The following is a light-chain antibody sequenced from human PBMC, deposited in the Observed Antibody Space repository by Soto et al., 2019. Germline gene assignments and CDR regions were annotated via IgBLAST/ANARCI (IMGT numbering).Light chain of an antibody. CDR1: SSNIGTNY. CDR3: AVWDDTLSGWV. J-gene: IGLJ3*02. CDR2: AND. V-gene: IGLV1-47*01. Sequence: QSVLTQPPSASATPGQRVTISCSGSSSNIGTNYVYWYQQLPGTAPKLLIYANDHRPSGVPDRLSGSKSATSASLAISDRRSEAEADYHCAVWDDTLSGWVLGGGTKLTVL.